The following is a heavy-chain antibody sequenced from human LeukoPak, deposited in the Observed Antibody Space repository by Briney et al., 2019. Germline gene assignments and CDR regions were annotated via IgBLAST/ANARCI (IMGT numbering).Heavy chain of an antibody. CDR3: ARGRYSYGY. J-gene: IGHJ4*02. CDR1: GGSFSGYY. Sequence: PSETLSLTCAVYGGSFSGYYWSWLRQPPGKGLEWIGEINHSGSTNYNPSLKSRATISVDTSENQFSLKLSSVTAADTAVYYCARGRYSYGYWGQGTLVTVSS. CDR2: INHSGST. V-gene: IGHV4-34*01. D-gene: IGHD5-18*01.